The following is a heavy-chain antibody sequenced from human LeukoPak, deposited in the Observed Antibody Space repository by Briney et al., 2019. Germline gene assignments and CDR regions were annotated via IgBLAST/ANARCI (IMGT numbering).Heavy chain of an antibody. J-gene: IGHJ4*02. CDR2: IYHSGST. CDR3: ASGREWLVQSYFDY. D-gene: IGHD6-19*01. Sequence: SGTLSLTCAVSGGSISSSNWWSWVRQPPGKGLEWIGEIYHSGSTNYNPSLKSRVTISVDKSKNQFSLKLSSVTAADTAVYYCASGREWLVQSYFDYWGQGTLVTVSS. CDR1: GGSISSSNW. V-gene: IGHV4-4*02.